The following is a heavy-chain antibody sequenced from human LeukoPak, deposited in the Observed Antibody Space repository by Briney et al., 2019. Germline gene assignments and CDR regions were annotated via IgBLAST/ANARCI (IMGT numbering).Heavy chain of an antibody. V-gene: IGHV3-48*03. D-gene: IGHD1-20*01. CDR2: INSSGSTI. J-gene: IGHJ4*02. CDR1: GFTFNSYE. Sequence: PGGSLRLSCAASGFTFNSYEMNWVRQAPGKGLEWVSYINSSGSTIYYADSVKGRFTISRDNAKNSLYLQMNSLRAEDTAVYYCARRGYNWKFDYWGQGTLVTVSS. CDR3: ARRGYNWKFDY.